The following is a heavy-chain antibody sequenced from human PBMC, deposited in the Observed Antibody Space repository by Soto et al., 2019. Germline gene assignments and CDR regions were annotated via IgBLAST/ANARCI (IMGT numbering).Heavy chain of an antibody. CDR2: MNPNSGNT. Sequence: GASVKVSCKASGYTFTSYDINWVRQATGQGLEWMGWMNPNSGNTGYAQKFQGRVTMTRNTSISTAYMELSSLRSEDTAVYYCAIVGRFFDRYYFDYWGQGTLVTVAS. CDR1: GYTFTSYD. V-gene: IGHV1-8*01. CDR3: AIVGRFFDRYYFDY. J-gene: IGHJ4*02. D-gene: IGHD3-3*01.